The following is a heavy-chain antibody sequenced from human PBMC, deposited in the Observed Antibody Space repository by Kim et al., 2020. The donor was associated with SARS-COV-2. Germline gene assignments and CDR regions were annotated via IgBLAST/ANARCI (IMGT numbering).Heavy chain of an antibody. Sequence: ASVKVSCKASGYTFTSYGISWVRQAPGQGLEWMGWISAYNGNTNYAQKLQGRVTMTTDTSTSTAYMELRSLRSDDTAVYYCARDYFGSGRHGIHACFDYWGQGTLVTVSS. J-gene: IGHJ4*02. CDR2: ISAYNGNT. V-gene: IGHV1-18*04. CDR3: ARDYFGSGRHGIHACFDY. D-gene: IGHD3-10*01. CDR1: GYTFTSYG.